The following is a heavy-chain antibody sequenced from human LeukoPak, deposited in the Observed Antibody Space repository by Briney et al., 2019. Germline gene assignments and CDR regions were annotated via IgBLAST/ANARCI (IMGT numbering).Heavy chain of an antibody. D-gene: IGHD3-22*01. CDR2: INPNSGGT. V-gene: IGHV1-2*06. CDR1: GYTFTGYY. CDR3: ARGGYDSSGYYSVY. Sequence: ASVKVSCKASGYTFTGYYMHWVRQAPGQGLEWMGRINPNSGGTNYAQKFQGRVTMTRDTSISTAYMELSRLRSDDTAVYYCARGGYDSSGYYSVYWGQGTLVTVCS. J-gene: IGHJ4*02.